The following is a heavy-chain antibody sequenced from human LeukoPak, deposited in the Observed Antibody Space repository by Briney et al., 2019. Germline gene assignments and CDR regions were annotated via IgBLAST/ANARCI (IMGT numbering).Heavy chain of an antibody. CDR1: GGSFSGYY. V-gene: IGHV4-34*01. J-gene: IGHJ5*02. CDR2: INHSGST. D-gene: IGHD2-21*02. CDR3: ARETYCGGDCYQFDP. Sequence: SETLSLTCAVYGGSFSGYYWSWIRQPPGKGLEWIGEINHSGSTNYNPSLKSRVTISVDTSKNQFSLKLSSVTAADTAVYYCARETYCGGDCYQFDPWGQGTLVTVSS.